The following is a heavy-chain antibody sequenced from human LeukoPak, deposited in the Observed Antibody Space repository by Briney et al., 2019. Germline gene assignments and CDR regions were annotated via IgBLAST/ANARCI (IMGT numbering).Heavy chain of an antibody. CDR2: ISSSSSYI. CDR3: ARDRDMAGTSVD. V-gene: IGHV3-21*01. D-gene: IGHD6-19*01. J-gene: IGHJ4*02. Sequence: PGGSLRLSCAASGFTFSSYSMNWVRQAPGKGLEWVSSISSSSSYIYYADSAKGRFTISRDNAKNSLYLQMNSLRAEDTAVYYCARDRDMAGTSVDWGQGTLVTVSS. CDR1: GFTFSSYS.